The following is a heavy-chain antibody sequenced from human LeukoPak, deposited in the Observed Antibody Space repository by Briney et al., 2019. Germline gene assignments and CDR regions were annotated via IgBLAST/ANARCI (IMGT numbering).Heavy chain of an antibody. CDR1: GLTFSNYA. CDR3: AKDVCRYNSGCLSFDY. V-gene: IGHV3-23*01. J-gene: IGHJ4*02. CDR2: ISGSGDYT. Sequence: PGGSLRLSCAASGLTFSNYAMTWVRQSPGKGLAWVSAISGSGDYTYYADSVKGRYTMSRDNSKNTLYLQMNSLRVEDTAVYYCAKDVCRYNSGCLSFDYWGQGTLVTVSS. D-gene: IGHD6-19*01.